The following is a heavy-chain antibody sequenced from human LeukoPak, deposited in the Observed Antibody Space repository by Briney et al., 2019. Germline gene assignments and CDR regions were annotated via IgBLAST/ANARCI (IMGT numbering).Heavy chain of an antibody. CDR3: ARDGPRGEWLYPNY. Sequence: GGSLRLSCVASEFMFSNYGMHWVRQAPNKGLEWVAFIRYDGTNQYYADSVRGRFTVSRDNSENTLYLQMNSLRAEDTAVYYCARDGPRGEWLYPNYWGQGTLVTVSS. D-gene: IGHD3-3*01. V-gene: IGHV3-30*02. J-gene: IGHJ4*02. CDR1: EFMFSNYG. CDR2: IRYDGTNQ.